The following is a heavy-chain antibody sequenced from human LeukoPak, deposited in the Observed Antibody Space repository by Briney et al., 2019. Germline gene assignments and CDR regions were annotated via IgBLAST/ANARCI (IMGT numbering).Heavy chain of an antibody. CDR3: ARDFGWERRDYYYGMDV. CDR2: INPSGGST. V-gene: IGHV1-46*01. J-gene: IGHJ6*02. Sequence: ASVKVSCRASGYTFTSYYMHWVRQAPGQGLEWVGIINPSGGSTSYAQKFQGRVTMTRDTSTSTVYMELSSLRSEDTAVYYCARDFGWERRDYYYGMDVWGQGTTVTVSS. CDR1: GYTFTSYY. D-gene: IGHD1-26*01.